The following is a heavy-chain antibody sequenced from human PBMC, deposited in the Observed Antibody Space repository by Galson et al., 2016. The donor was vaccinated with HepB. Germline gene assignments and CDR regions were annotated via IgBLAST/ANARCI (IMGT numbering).Heavy chain of an antibody. CDR2: ITSSSSYI. Sequence: SLRLSCAASGFTFSSYSMNWVRQAPGKGLEWVSSITSSSSYIYHADSVKGRFTISRDNAKNSLYLQMNSLSAEDTALYYCARGMSHDYGVSADYWGQGTLVTVSS. D-gene: IGHD4-17*01. CDR1: GFTFSSYS. CDR3: ARGMSHDYGVSADY. J-gene: IGHJ4*02. V-gene: IGHV3-21*04.